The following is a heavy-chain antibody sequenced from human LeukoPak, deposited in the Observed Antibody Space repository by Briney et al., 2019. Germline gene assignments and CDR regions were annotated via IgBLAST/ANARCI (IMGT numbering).Heavy chain of an antibody. J-gene: IGHJ6*02. V-gene: IGHV3-21*01. CDR2: ISSSSSYI. D-gene: IGHD2-15*01. CDR3: ARIGCSGSNCYGYYYYGMDV. CDR1: RFTFSNYN. Sequence: GGSLRLSCAASRFTFSNYNMNWVRQAPGEGLEWVSSISSSSSYIYYADSVKGRFTISRDNAKNSLYLQMNSLRAEDTAVYYCARIGCSGSNCYGYYYYGMDVWGQGTTVTVSS.